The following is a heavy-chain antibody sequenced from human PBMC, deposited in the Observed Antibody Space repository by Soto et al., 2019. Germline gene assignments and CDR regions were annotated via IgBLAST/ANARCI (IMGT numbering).Heavy chain of an antibody. CDR1: GFTVSSYG. D-gene: IGHD3-3*01. J-gene: IGHJ6*04. Sequence: GGSLRICCAASGFTVSSYGMNWVRQAPGKGLEWVSSISSSSSYIYYADSVKGRFTISRDNAKNSLYLQMNSLRAEDTAVYYCARDHVGLRFLEWLLALDVWGKGTTVTVSP. CDR3: ARDHVGLRFLEWLLALDV. V-gene: IGHV3-21*01. CDR2: ISSSSSYI.